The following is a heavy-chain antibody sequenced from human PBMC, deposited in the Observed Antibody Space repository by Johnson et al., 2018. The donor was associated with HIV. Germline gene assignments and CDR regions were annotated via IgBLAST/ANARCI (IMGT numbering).Heavy chain of an antibody. CDR1: GFTFSSYD. V-gene: IGHV3-13*01. Sequence: VQLVESGGGLVKPGGSLRLSCAASGFTFSSYDLHWVRQATGQGLEWVSAIGTAGDTYYPGSVKGRFTISRENAKNSLYLQMNSLRAEDTAVYYCAKDGAAAGTVGADAFDIWGQGTMVTVSS. D-gene: IGHD6-13*01. CDR3: AKDGAAAGTVGADAFDI. J-gene: IGHJ3*02. CDR2: IGTAGDT.